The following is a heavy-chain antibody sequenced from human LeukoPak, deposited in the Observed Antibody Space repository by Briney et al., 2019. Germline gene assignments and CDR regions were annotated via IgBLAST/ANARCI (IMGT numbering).Heavy chain of an antibody. Sequence: ASVKVSCKASGYTFTSYDINWVRQATGQGLEWMGWMNPNSGNTGYAQKFQGRVTMTRNTSISTAYMELSSLRSEDTAVYYCARGGKNRYCSSTSCPSWFDPWGQGTLVTVSS. CDR3: ARGGKNRYCSSTSCPSWFDP. D-gene: IGHD2-2*01. CDR2: MNPNSGNT. J-gene: IGHJ5*02. V-gene: IGHV1-8*01. CDR1: GYTFTSYD.